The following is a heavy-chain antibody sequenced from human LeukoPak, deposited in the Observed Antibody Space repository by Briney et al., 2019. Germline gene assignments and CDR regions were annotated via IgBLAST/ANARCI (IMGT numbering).Heavy chain of an antibody. CDR1: GFTFDDYG. CDR3: AKDSAKKYDDY. V-gene: IGHV3-20*04. Sequence: GGSLRLSCAASGFTFDDYGMSWVRQAPGKGLEWVSGINWNGGSTGYADSVKGRFTISRDNAKNSLYLQVNSLRAEDTALYYCAKDSAKKYDDYWGQGTLVTVSS. CDR2: INWNGGST. J-gene: IGHJ4*02. D-gene: IGHD2/OR15-2a*01.